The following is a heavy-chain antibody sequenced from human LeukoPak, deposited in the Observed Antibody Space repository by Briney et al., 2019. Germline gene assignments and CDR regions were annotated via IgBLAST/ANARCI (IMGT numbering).Heavy chain of an antibody. CDR2: INHSGST. V-gene: IGHV4-34*01. CDR1: GGSFSGYY. J-gene: IGHJ4*02. CDR3: AREGPGIAAAGRGGAYY. Sequence: SETLSLTCAVYGGSFSGYYWSWIRQPPGKGLEWIGEINHSGSTNYNPSLKSRVTISADTSKNQFSLKLSSVTAADTAVYYCAREGPGIAAAGRGGAYYWGQGTLVTVSS. D-gene: IGHD6-13*01.